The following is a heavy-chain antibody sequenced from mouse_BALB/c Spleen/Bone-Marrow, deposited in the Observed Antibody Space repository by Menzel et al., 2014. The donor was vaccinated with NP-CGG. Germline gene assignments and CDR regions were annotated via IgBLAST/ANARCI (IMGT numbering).Heavy chain of an antibody. J-gene: IGHJ4*01. CDR1: GFTFSSFG. D-gene: IGHD2-2*01. CDR3: ARSPYGYDGRDY. V-gene: IGHV5-17*02. Sequence: EVQLVESGGGLVQPGGSRKLSCAASGFTFSSFGMHWVRQAPEKGLEWVAYISSGSSTIYYADTVKGRFTISRDNPKNTLFLQMTSLRSEDTAMYYCARSPYGYDGRDYCGQGTSVTVSS. CDR2: ISSGSSTI.